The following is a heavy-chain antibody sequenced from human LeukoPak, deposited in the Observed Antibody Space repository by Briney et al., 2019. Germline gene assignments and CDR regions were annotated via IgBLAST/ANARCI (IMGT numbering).Heavy chain of an antibody. CDR3: AKERGPDY. CDR1: GFTFSSYG. CDR2: ISYDGSNK. V-gene: IGHV3-30*18. J-gene: IGHJ4*02. Sequence: GGSLRLSCAASGFTFSSYGMHWVRQAPGKGLEWVAVISYDGSNKYYADSVKGRFTISRDNSKNTLYLQMNSLRAEDTAVYYCAKERGPDYWGQGTLVTVSS.